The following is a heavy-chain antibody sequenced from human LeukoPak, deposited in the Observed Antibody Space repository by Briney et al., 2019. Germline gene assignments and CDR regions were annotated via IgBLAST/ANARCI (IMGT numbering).Heavy chain of an antibody. J-gene: IGHJ3*02. CDR3: ARDYYDSSGQLHAGAHAFDI. CDR1: GFTFSSYA. V-gene: IGHV3-64*04. Sequence: PGGSLRLSCSASGFTFSSYAMHWVRQAPGKGLEYVSAISSNGGSTYYADSVKGRFTISRDNSKNTLYLQMNSLRAEDTAVYYCARDYYDSSGQLHAGAHAFDIWGQGTMVTVSS. D-gene: IGHD3-22*01. CDR2: ISSNGGST.